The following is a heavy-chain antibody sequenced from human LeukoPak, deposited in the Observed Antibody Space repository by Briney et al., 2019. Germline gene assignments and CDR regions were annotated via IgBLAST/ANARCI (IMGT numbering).Heavy chain of an antibody. Sequence: GGSLRLSCAASGFTFSSYSMNWVRQAPGKGLEWVSYISSSSSTIYYADSVKGRFTISRDNAKNSLYLQMNSLRAEDTAVYYCARGPGGSYGYCFDYWGQGTLVTVSS. D-gene: IGHD5-18*01. J-gene: IGHJ4*02. V-gene: IGHV3-48*01. CDR3: ARGPGGSYGYCFDY. CDR2: ISSSSSTI. CDR1: GFTFSSYS.